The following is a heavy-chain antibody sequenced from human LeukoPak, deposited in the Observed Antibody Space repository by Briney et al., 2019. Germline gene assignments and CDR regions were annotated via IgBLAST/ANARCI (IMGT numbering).Heavy chain of an antibody. CDR1: GFTFSSYA. J-gene: IGHJ4*02. CDR3: ARDGDYDILTGYPDY. D-gene: IGHD3-9*01. CDR2: IWYDGSNK. V-gene: IGHV3-33*08. Sequence: GGSLRLSCAASGFTFSSYAMHWVRQAPGKGLEWVAVIWYDGSNKYYADSVKGRFAISRDNSKNTLYLQMNSLRAEDTAVYYCARDGDYDILTGYPDYWGQGTLVTVSS.